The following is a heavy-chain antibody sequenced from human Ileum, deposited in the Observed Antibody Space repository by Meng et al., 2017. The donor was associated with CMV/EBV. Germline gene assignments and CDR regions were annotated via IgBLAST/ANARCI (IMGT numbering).Heavy chain of an antibody. CDR1: YY. V-gene: IGHV1-46*01. CDR3: ARGGFGKVDDFWSGYYLSIDY. CDR2: IKPHDGGT. Sequence: YYIHWVRQATGQGLEWMGIIKPHDGGTSYAQKFQGRVTMTRDTSTSTVYMELSSLRSEDTAIYYCARGGFGKVDDFWSGYYLSIDYWGQGTLVTVSS. D-gene: IGHD3-3*01. J-gene: IGHJ4*02.